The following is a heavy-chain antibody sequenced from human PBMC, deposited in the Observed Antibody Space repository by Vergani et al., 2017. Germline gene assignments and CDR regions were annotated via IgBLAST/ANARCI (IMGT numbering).Heavy chain of an antibody. J-gene: IGHJ5*02. CDR2: IRSDGSAT. D-gene: IGHD4-23*01. CDR3: AREATVLTPLDL. CDR1: GFTFKNFA. Sequence: QVQLVESGGGVVQPGGSLRLSCAASGFTFKNFAVHWVRQAPGEGLEWVSFIRSDGSATYYLDSVKGRFTISRDDSKNALYLQMNSLRPEDTAVYYCAREATVLTPLDLWGQGTLVTVSS. V-gene: IGHV3-30*02.